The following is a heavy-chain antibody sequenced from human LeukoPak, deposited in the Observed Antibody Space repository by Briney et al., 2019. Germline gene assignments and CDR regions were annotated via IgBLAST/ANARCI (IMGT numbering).Heavy chain of an antibody. V-gene: IGHV3-23*01. CDR3: AKRRSRYSSSSEYYFDY. CDR2: ISGSGGST. Sequence: GSLRLSCAASGFTFSSYAMSWVRQAPGKGLEWVSAISGSGGSTYYADSVKGRFTISRDNSKNTLYLQMNSLRAEDTAVYYCAKRRSRYSSSSEYYFDYWGQGTLVTVSS. J-gene: IGHJ4*02. CDR1: GFTFSSYA. D-gene: IGHD6-6*01.